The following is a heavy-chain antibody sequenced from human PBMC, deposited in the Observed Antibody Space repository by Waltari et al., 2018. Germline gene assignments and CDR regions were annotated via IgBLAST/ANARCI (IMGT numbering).Heavy chain of an antibody. V-gene: IGHV1-69*01. J-gene: IGHJ6*02. D-gene: IGHD3-3*01. CDR2: IIPIFGTA. CDR1: GGTFSSYA. Sequence: QVQLVQSGAEVKKPGSSVKVSCQASGGTFSSYAISWVPPAPGQGREWMGGIIPIFGTANYAQKFQGRVTITADESTSTAYMELSSLRSEDTAVYYCALSITIFGVVQYGMDVWGQGTTVTVSS. CDR3: ALSITIFGVVQYGMDV.